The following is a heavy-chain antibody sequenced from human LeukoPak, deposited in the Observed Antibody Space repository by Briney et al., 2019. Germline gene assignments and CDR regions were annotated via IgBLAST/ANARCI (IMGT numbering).Heavy chain of an antibody. CDR2: IGASGEST. V-gene: IGHV3-23*01. D-gene: IGHD5-24*01. CDR1: GFTFSSYS. J-gene: IGHJ3*01. CDR3: AKDIQLST. Sequence: GGSLRLSCADSGFTFSSYSMTWVRQAPGKGLEWVSLIGASGESTYYADPVKGRFTISRDNSKNTLSLQMNSLRVEDTAMYFCAKDIQLSTWGLGTMVTVSS.